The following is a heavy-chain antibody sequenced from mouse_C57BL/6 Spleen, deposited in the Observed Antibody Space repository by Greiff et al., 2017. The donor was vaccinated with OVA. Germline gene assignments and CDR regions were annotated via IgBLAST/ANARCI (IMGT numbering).Heavy chain of an antibody. CDR1: GYTFTSYD. D-gene: IGHD2-5*01. V-gene: IGHV1-85*01. CDR2: IYPRDGST. CDR3: ARSDYSNYGAY. Sequence: LVESGPELVKPGASVKLSCKASGYTFTSYDINWVKQRPGQGLEWIGWIYPRDGSTKYNEKFKGKATLTVDTSSSTAYMELHSLTSEDSAVYFCARSDYSNYGAYWGQGTLVTVSA. J-gene: IGHJ3*01.